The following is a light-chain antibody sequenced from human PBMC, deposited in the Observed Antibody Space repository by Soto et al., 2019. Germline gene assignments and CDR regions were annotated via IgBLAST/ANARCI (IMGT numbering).Light chain of an antibody. Sequence: DIQLTQSPSFLSASVGDRVTITCRASQGLSSDLAWYQQKPGKAPKLLIYAASTLQSGVPSRFRGSGSGTEFTLTISSPQPEDFATYYCQQLNSYPITFGQGTRLEIK. CDR2: AAS. V-gene: IGKV1-9*01. J-gene: IGKJ5*01. CDR3: QQLNSYPIT. CDR1: QGLSSD.